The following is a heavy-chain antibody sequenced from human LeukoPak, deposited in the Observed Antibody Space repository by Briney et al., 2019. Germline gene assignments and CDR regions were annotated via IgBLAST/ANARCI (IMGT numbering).Heavy chain of an antibody. V-gene: IGHV3-21*01. D-gene: IGHD3-9*01. CDR2: ISSSSSYI. CDR1: GFTFSNYA. J-gene: IGHJ4*02. Sequence: GGSLRLSCEASGFTFSNYAMNWVRQAPGKGLEWVSSISSSSSYIYYADSVKGRFTISRDNAKNSLYLQMSSLRAEDTAIYYCARLYDILTGAFDYWGQGTLVTVSS. CDR3: ARLYDILTGAFDY.